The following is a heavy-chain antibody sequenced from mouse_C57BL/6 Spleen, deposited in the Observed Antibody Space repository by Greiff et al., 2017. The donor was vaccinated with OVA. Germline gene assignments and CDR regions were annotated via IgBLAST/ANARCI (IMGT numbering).Heavy chain of an antibody. V-gene: IGHV5-9-1*02. CDR1: GFTFSSYA. Sequence: EVKLMESGEGLVKPGGSLKLSCAASGFTFSSYAMSWVRQTPEKRLEWVAYISSGGDYIYYADTVKGRFTISRDNARNTLYLQMSSLKSEDTAMYYCTRDRGDEGYFDYWGQGTTLTVSS. CDR2: ISSGGDYI. D-gene: IGHD3-1*01. J-gene: IGHJ2*01. CDR3: TRDRGDEGYFDY.